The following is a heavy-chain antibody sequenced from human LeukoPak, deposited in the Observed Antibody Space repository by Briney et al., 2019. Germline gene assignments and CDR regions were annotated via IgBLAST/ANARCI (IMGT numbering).Heavy chain of an antibody. J-gene: IGHJ5*02. D-gene: IGHD6-13*01. Sequence: GGSLRLSCAASGFTFSSYSMNWVRQAPGKGLEWVSSISSSSSYIYYADSVKGRFTISRDNSKNTLYLQMNSLRAEDTAVYYCAKDGSTSWYYGWFDPWGQGTLVTVSS. V-gene: IGHV3-21*01. CDR1: GFTFSSYS. CDR2: ISSSSSYI. CDR3: AKDGSTSWYYGWFDP.